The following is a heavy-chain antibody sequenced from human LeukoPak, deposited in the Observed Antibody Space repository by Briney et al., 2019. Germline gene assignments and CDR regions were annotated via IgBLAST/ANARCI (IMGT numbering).Heavy chain of an antibody. V-gene: IGHV4-39*01. D-gene: IGHD3-22*01. Sequence: SETLSLTCTVSGGSIRSSTYYWAWIRQPPGKGLEWTGTIHHSGDTYYNPSLKSRVTISVDTSKNQFSLNLSSVTAADTAVYYCARLGGYYDPPDYWGQGTLITVSS. CDR3: ARLGGYYDPPDY. J-gene: IGHJ4*02. CDR2: IHHSGDT. CDR1: GGSIRSSTYY.